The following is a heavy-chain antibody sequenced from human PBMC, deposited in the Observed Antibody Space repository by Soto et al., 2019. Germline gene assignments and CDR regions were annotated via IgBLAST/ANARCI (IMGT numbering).Heavy chain of an antibody. CDR1: GFTFSNAW. Sequence: GSLRLSCAASGFTFSNAWMSWVRQAPGKGLEWVGRIKSKVDSATTDYAAPVKGRFSISRDDSRNTLYLQMNSLKIEDTAVYYCTTDDPINRNWGQGTLVTVSS. CDR2: IKSKVDSATT. CDR3: TTDDPINRN. J-gene: IGHJ4*02. V-gene: IGHV3-15*01.